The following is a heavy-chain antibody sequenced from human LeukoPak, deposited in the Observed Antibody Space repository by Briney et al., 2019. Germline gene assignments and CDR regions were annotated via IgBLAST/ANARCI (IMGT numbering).Heavy chain of an antibody. CDR3: AKGQYSGSYLYFDY. CDR2: ISGSGGST. Sequence: PGGSLRLSCAASGFTVSSNYMSWVRQAPGKGLQWVSAISGSGGSTYYADSVKGRFTISRDNSKNTLYLQMNSLRAEDTAVYYCAKGQYSGSYLYFDYWGQGTLVTVSS. CDR1: GFTVSSNY. D-gene: IGHD1-26*01. V-gene: IGHV3-23*01. J-gene: IGHJ4*02.